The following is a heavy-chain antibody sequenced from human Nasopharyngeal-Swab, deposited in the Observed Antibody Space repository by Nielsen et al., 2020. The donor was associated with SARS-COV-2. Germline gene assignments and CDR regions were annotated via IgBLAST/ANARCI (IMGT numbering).Heavy chain of an antibody. J-gene: IGHJ6*02. D-gene: IGHD3-10*01. CDR3: AKSIDPMGYGLDV. V-gene: IGHV3-23*03. CDR2: IYSGGSST. Sequence: SLKISCAASGFSFSSYAMTWVRQAPGKGLEWVAIIYSGGSSTYFAASVKGRFPISSADSSNTTYLQTSSLRAEDTAVYYCAKSIDPMGYGLDVWGLGTTVTVSS. CDR1: GFSFSSYA.